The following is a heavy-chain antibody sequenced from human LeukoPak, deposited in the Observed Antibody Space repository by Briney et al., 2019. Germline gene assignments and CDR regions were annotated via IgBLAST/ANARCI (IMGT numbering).Heavy chain of an antibody. V-gene: IGHV5-51*01. D-gene: IGHD3-16*02. J-gene: IGHJ6*02. CDR3: ARYLFCPVRRNCYYYYGMDV. CDR1: GYSFTSYW. Sequence: GESLKISCKGSGYSFTSYWIGWVRQMPGKGLEWMGVIYPGDSKTRYSPSFQGQVTISADKSISTAYLQWSSLKASDTAMYYCARYLFCPVRRNCYYYYGMDVWGQGTTVTVSS. CDR2: IYPGDSKT.